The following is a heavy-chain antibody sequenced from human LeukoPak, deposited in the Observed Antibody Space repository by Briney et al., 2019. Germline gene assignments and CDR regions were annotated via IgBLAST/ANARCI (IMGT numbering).Heavy chain of an antibody. CDR2: IYYSGGT. J-gene: IGHJ5*02. D-gene: IGHD4-17*01. V-gene: IGHV4-59*01. CDR3: VRVLEADVNYGDSVPWFDP. Sequence: SETLSLTCTASGASISTYYWRWIRQPPGKGLEWIGYIYYSGGTKYNPALQSRGSISVDTSKNQFSLKLSSVTSADTAIYYCVRVLEADVNYGDSVPWFDPCGEGTLVTVSS. CDR1: GASISTYY.